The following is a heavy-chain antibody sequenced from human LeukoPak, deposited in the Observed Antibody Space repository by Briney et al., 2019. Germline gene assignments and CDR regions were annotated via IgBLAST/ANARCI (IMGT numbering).Heavy chain of an antibody. J-gene: IGHJ6*03. CDR1: GGSFSGYY. V-gene: IGHV4-34*01. Sequence: SETLSLTCAVYGGSFSGYYWSWIRQPPGKGLEWIGEINHSGSTNYNPSLKCRVTISVDTSKNQFSLKLSSVTAADTAVYYCASGRWYGYYYYMDVWGKGTTVTVS. D-gene: IGHD6-13*01. CDR3: ASGRWYGYYYYMDV. CDR2: INHSGST.